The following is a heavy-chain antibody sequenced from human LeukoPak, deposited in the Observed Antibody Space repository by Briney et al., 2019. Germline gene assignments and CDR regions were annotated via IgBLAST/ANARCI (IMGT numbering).Heavy chain of an antibody. CDR2: IYIGGTT. V-gene: IGHV3-53*01. CDR3: ARGDGYNFFDY. Sequence: GGSLRLSCAASGFTLSTYWMSWVRQAPGKGLEWVSVIYIGGTTYYADSVQGRFTISRDNSKNTLYLQMNSLRAEDTAVYYCARGDGYNFFDYWGQGTLVTVSS. J-gene: IGHJ4*02. CDR1: GFTLSTYW. D-gene: IGHD5-24*01.